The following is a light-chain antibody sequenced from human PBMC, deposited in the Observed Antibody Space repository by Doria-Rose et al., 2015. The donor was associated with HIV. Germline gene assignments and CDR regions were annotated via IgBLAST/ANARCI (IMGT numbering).Light chain of an antibody. CDR1: QRVKSSY. V-gene: IGKV3-20*01. J-gene: IGKJ5*01. CDR3: QQYGTSRGT. CDR2: DAS. Sequence: TQSPGTLSLPPGERATLSCRASQRVKSSYLAWYQQKPGQAPMLLIYDASTSATGIPDRFSGGGSGTDFTLTISRLEPEDVAVYYCQQYGTSRGTFGQGTRLEIK.